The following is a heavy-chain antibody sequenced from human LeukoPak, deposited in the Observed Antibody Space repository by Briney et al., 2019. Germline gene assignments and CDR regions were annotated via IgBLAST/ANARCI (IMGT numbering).Heavy chain of an antibody. J-gene: IGHJ4*02. Sequence: PGGSLRLSCAASGFTFSSYAMSWVRQAPGKGLEWVPAISGSGGSTYCADSVKGRFTISRDNSKNTLYLQMNSLGAEDTAVYYCATYYDFWSGYSHKYYFDYWGQGALVTVSS. CDR2: ISGSGGST. CDR3: ATYYDFWSGYSHKYYFDY. D-gene: IGHD3-3*01. V-gene: IGHV3-23*01. CDR1: GFTFSSYA.